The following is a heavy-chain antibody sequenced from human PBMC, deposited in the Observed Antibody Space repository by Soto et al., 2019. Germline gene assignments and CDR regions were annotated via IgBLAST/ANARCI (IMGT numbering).Heavy chain of an antibody. CDR1: GASISGFY. CDR2: IYATGTT. CDR3: VRDGTKTLRDWFDP. V-gene: IGHV4-4*07. Sequence: SETLSLTCTVSGASISGFYWSWIRKSAGKGLEWIGRIYATGTTDYNPSLKSRVMMSVDTSKKQFSLKLRSVTAADTAVYYCVRDGTKTLRDWFDPWGQGISVTVT. J-gene: IGHJ5*02. D-gene: IGHD1-1*01.